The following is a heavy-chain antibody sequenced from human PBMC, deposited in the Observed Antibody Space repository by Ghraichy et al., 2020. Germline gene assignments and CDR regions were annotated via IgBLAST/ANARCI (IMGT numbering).Heavy chain of an antibody. V-gene: IGHV3-23*01. CDR3: AKEAYQLLSEVSNWFDP. Sequence: GGSLRLSCAASGFTFSSYAMSWVRQAPGKGLEWVSAISGSGGSTYYADSVKGRFTISRDNSKNTLYLQMNSLRAEDTAVYYCAKEAYQLLSEVSNWFDPWGQGTLVTVSS. J-gene: IGHJ5*02. CDR1: GFTFSSYA. CDR2: ISGSGGST. D-gene: IGHD2-2*01.